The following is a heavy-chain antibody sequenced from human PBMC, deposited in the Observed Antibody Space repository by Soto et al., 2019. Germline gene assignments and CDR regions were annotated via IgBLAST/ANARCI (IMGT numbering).Heavy chain of an antibody. D-gene: IGHD6-13*01. CDR1: GFTFSSYG. Sequence: GGSLRLSCAASGFTFSSYGMHWVRQAPGKGLEWVAVISYDGSNKYYADSVKGRFTISRDNSKNTLYLQMNSLRAEDTAVYYCAKDPDPAAPNFDYWGQGTLVTVSS. CDR2: ISYDGSNK. J-gene: IGHJ4*02. CDR3: AKDPDPAAPNFDY. V-gene: IGHV3-30*18.